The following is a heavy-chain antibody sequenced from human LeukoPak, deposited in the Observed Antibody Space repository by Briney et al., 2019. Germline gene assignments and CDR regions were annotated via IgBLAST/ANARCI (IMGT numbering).Heavy chain of an antibody. CDR3: ARDGVYYGVDTDMIYFDY. J-gene: IGHJ4*02. CDR1: GFTISSYG. V-gene: IGHV3-33*01. Sequence: PGGPMSLSWASPGFTISSYGVHGVRQAPGKGLEGEAVMLDDRSNKCYEDASKGRFTISRDNSKNTLYLQMNSLRAENTAVYYCARDGVYYGVDTDMIYFDYWGQGTLVTVSS. D-gene: IGHD5-18*01. CDR2: MLDDRSNK.